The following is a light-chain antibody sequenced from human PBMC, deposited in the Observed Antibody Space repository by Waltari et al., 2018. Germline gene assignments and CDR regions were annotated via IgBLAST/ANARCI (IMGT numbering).Light chain of an antibody. J-gene: IGKJ4*01. CDR3: QQYYSTPPLT. CDR2: WAS. V-gene: IGKV4-1*01. CDR1: QSVLYSSNNKNY. Sequence: DIVMTQSPDSLAVSLGERATIHCKSSQSVLYSSNNKNYLAWYQQKPGQPPKLLIYWASTRESGVPDRFSGSGSGTDFTLTISSLQAEDVAVYYCQQYYSTPPLTCGGGTKVEIK.